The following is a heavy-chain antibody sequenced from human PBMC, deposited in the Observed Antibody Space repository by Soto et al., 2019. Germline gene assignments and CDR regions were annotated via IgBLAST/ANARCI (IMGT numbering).Heavy chain of an antibody. J-gene: IGHJ4*02. CDR3: ARARNRYFDY. CDR2: VFRSGSI. D-gene: IGHD1-1*01. V-gene: IGHV4-61*01. Sequence: QVHLQESGPGLVRPSESLSLTCNVSGGSMSTGSYFWSWVRQPQGKGLEWIGYVFRSGSINYSPSFKSRVTISIDTSKNQFSLMLKSVTAADTAVYFCARARNRYFDYWGQGALVTVSS. CDR1: GGSMSTGSYF.